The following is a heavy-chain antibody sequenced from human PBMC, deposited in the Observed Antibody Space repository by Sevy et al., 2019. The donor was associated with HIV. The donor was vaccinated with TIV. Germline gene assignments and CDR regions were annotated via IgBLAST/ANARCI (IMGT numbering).Heavy chain of an antibody. CDR1: GGSVSGVIYY. V-gene: IGHV4-61*01. J-gene: IGHJ4*02. CDR2: ASYRGFT. D-gene: IGHD4-17*01. Sequence: SETLSLTCTVSGGSVSGVIYYWTWIRQPPGKGLDWIGYASYRGFTNYNPSLKSRVTISVDTSKNQFSLKLTSVSAADTAVYYCARGGNDNGGMYFDFWGQGTLVTVSS. CDR3: ARGGNDNGGMYFDF.